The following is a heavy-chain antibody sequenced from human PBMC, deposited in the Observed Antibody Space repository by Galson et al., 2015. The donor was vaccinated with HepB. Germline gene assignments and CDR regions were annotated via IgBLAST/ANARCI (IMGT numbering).Heavy chain of an antibody. CDR1: GGSFSRLA. V-gene: IGHV1-69*13. CDR2: IIPLFGKV. CDR3: AREGVRGGGVGAAATGVLWRFDP. D-gene: IGHD2-15*01. Sequence: SVTVSCKASGGSFSRLAISWVRQARGQGLEWVGGIIPLFGKVNYAEKFQGRVTLTADESTTTAYMELNSLASEDTAVYYCAREGVRGGGVGAAATGVLWRFDPGGQGTLVTVSS. J-gene: IGHJ5*02.